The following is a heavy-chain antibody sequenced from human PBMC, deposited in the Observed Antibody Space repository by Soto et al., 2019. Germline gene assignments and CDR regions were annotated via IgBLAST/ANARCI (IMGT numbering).Heavy chain of an antibody. CDR1: GFTVSSNY. V-gene: IGHV3-66*01. D-gene: IGHD1-1*01. CDR2: IFSGGST. Sequence: EVQLVESGGGLVQPGGSLRLSCAGSGFTVSSNYMSWVRQAPGKGLEWVSIIFSGGSTYYADSVKGRFTISRDNSKNTLYLQMNSLRAEDTAVYYCASGLDGDNWGQGTLVTVSS. CDR3: ASGLDGDN. J-gene: IGHJ4*02.